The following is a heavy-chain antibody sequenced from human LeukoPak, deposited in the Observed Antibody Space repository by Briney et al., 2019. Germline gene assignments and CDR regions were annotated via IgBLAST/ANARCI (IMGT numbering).Heavy chain of an antibody. J-gene: IGHJ4*02. Sequence: AGGSLRLSCAASGFTFSSYGMHWVRQAPGKGLEWVAVISYDGSNKYYADSVKGRFTISRDNAKNSLYLQMNSLRAEDTAVYYCAANWGSDYWGQGTLVTVSS. V-gene: IGHV3-30*03. CDR3: AANWGSDY. CDR1: GFTFSSYG. CDR2: ISYDGSNK. D-gene: IGHD7-27*01.